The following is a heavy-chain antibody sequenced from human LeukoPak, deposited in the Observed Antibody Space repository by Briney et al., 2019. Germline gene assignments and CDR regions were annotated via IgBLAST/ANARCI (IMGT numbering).Heavy chain of an antibody. CDR3: ATILITMVRGVADWFDP. D-gene: IGHD3-10*01. V-gene: IGHV1-69*06. CDR2: IIPIFGTA. CDR1: GGTFSSYA. J-gene: IGHJ5*02. Sequence: SVKVSCKASGGTFSSYAISWVRQAPGQGLEWMGGIIPIFGTANYAQKFQGRVTMTEDTSTDTAYMELSSLRSEDTAVYYCATILITMVRGVADWFDPWGQGTLVTVSS.